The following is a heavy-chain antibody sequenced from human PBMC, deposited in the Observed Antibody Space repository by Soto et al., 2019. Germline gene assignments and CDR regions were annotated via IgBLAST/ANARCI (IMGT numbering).Heavy chain of an antibody. CDR2: INHSGST. D-gene: IGHD2-15*01. CDR3: ARDSFCSGGSCDSDAFDI. Sequence: QVQLQQWGAGLLKPSETLSLTCAVYGGSFSGYYWSWIRQPPGKGLEWIGEINHSGSTNYNPSLKSQVTISVDTSKNQFSLKLSSVTAADTAVYYCARDSFCSGGSCDSDAFDIWGQGTMVTVSS. V-gene: IGHV4-34*01. CDR1: GGSFSGYY. J-gene: IGHJ3*02.